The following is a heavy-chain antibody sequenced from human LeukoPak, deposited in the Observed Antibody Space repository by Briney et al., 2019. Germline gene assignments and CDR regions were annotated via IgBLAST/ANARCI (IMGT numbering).Heavy chain of an antibody. Sequence: SETLSLTCAVYGGSFSGYYWSWIRQPPGKGLEWIGEINHSGSTNYNPSLKSRVTISVDTSKNQFSLKQSSVTAADTAVYYCARALAAAARKQFDYWGQGTLVTVSS. CDR1: GGSFSGYY. CDR2: INHSGST. D-gene: IGHD6-13*01. V-gene: IGHV4-34*01. J-gene: IGHJ4*02. CDR3: ARALAAAARKQFDY.